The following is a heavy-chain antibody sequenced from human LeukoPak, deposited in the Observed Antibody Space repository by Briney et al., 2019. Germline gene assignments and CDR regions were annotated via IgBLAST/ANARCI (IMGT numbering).Heavy chain of an antibody. CDR3: ATVGLIKPEYYDRSGYYYRRVLSPLDY. V-gene: IGHV1-24*01. Sequence: ASVKVSCKVSGYTLTESSMHWVRQAPGKGLEWMGGFGPEDGETIYAQNFQGRVTMTEDTSTDTAYMELSSLRSEDTVVYYCATVGLIKPEYYDRSGYYYRRVLSPLDYWGQGTQVTVSS. CDR2: FGPEDGET. J-gene: IGHJ4*02. CDR1: GYTLTESS. D-gene: IGHD3-22*01.